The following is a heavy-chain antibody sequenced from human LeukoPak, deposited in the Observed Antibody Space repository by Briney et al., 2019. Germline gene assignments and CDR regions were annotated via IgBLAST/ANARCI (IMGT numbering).Heavy chain of an antibody. Sequence: PGGSLRLSCVASGFTFSSYEINWVGQAPGKGLEWVSYISSSGRTIYYADSVQGRFTISRDNAKNSLYLQMNSLRAEDTAVYYCARDPGQRDYGDYTYYFDYWGQGTLVTVSS. V-gene: IGHV3-48*03. J-gene: IGHJ4*02. CDR2: ISSSGRTI. CDR1: GFTFSSYE. D-gene: IGHD4-17*01. CDR3: ARDPGQRDYGDYTYYFDY.